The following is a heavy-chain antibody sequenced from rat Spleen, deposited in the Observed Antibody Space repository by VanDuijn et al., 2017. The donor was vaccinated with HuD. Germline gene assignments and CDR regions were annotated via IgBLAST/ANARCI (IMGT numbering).Heavy chain of an antibody. CDR2: ISYEGSGT. J-gene: IGHJ2*01. D-gene: IGHD1-6*01. CDR1: GFTFSDYY. Sequence: EVQLVESGGGLVQPGRSMKLSCAASGFTFSDYYMAWVRQAPKKGLEWVASISYEGSGTYYRDSVKGRFTISRDNSKSTLYLQMDSLRSEDTATYYCARIMYTHFDYWGQGVMVTVSS. V-gene: IGHV5-22*01. CDR3: ARIMYTHFDY.